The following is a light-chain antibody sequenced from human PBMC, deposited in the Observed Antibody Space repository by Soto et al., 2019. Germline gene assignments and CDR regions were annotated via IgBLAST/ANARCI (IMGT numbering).Light chain of an antibody. CDR2: RND. CDR3: AAWDDSLSRYV. J-gene: IGLJ1*01. CDR1: SSNIGSNY. Sequence: QSVLTQPPSASGTPGQGVAISCSGSSSNIGSNYVYWYQQLPGTAPKLPICRNDQRPSGVPDRFSGSKSGTSASLALSGLRSEDEADYYCAAWDDSLSRYVFGTGTKVTV. V-gene: IGLV1-47*01.